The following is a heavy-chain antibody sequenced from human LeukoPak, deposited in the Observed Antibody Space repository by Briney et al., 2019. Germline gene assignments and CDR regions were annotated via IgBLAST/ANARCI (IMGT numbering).Heavy chain of an antibody. Sequence: GGSLRLSCAASGFTFSDYYMSWIRQAPGKGLERVSYISSSGSTIYYADSVKGRFTISRDNAKNSLYLQMNSLRAEDTAVYYCARGFTPIVVVVAATGGFDYWGQGTLVTVSS. D-gene: IGHD2-15*01. J-gene: IGHJ4*02. CDR1: GFTFSDYY. CDR3: ARGFTPIVVVVAATGGFDY. V-gene: IGHV3-11*01. CDR2: ISSSGSTI.